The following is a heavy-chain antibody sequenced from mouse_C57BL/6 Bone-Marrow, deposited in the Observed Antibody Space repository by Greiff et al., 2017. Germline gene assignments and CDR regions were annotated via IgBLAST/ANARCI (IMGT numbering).Heavy chain of an antibody. CDR2: IGPESGYT. CDR1: GFNFKDYY. J-gene: IGHJ1*03. CDR3: TTGRYLGV. Sequence: EVQLQQSGAELVRPGASVKLSCTASGFNFKDYYMHWVKQRPEQGLEWIGWIGPESGYTESPSKFQGKATITTATSSNPAYLQLSSLTSGDTAVDYCTTGRYLGVRGTGTTVPVSS. V-gene: IGHV14-4*01.